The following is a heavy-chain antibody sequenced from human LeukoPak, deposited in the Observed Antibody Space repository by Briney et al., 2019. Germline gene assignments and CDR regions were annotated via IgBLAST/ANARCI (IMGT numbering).Heavy chain of an antibody. J-gene: IGHJ6*03. CDR3: ARGAPHMDV. CDR1: GFTFSNYA. V-gene: IGHV3-53*01. CDR2: IYSGGST. Sequence: GGSLRLSCAASGFTFSNYAMNWVRQAPGKGLEWVSVIYSGGSTYYADSVKGRFTISRDNSKNTLYLQMNSLRAEDTAVYYCARGAPHMDVWGKGTTVTISS.